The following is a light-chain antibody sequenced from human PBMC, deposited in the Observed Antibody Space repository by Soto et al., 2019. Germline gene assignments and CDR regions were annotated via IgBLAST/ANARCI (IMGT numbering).Light chain of an antibody. CDR1: QSVSSN. CDR3: QQYNNWPRT. CDR2: GAS. J-gene: IGKJ1*01. Sequence: IEMTQPPATLSVSPGERATLSCRASQSVSSNLAWYQQKPGQAPRLLIYGASTRATGIPARFSGSGSGTEFTLTISSLQSEDFAVYYCQQYNNWPRTFGQGTKVDIK. V-gene: IGKV3-15*01.